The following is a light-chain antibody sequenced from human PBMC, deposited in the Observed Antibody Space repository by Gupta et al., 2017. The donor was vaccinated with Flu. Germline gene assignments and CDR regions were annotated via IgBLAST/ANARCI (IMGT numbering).Light chain of an antibody. CDR1: TLSTQY. V-gene: IGLV3-25*03. CDR3: QSADSSGTYVL. CDR2: KDT. J-gene: IGLJ2*01. Sequence: SDELTQPPSVSVSPGQTSTITCSGETLSTQYSYWYQQKPGQAPVLLIFKDTQRPSGIPERFSGSNSGTTVTLTISGVRAEDEAAYYCQSADSSGTYVLFGGGTKLTVL.